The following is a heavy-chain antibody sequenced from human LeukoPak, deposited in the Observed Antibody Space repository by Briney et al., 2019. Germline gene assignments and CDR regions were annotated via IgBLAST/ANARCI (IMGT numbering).Heavy chain of an antibody. CDR2: INPNSGGT. D-gene: IGHD3-9*01. J-gene: IGHJ5*02. Sequence: ASVKVSCKASGYTFTGYYIHWVRQAPGQGLEWMGWINPNSGGTNYAQKFQGRVTMTRDTSISTAYMELSRLRSDDTAVYYCARDQGVDYDILTGYYNNWFDPWGQGTLVTVSS. CDR3: ARDQGVDYDILTGYYNNWFDP. V-gene: IGHV1-2*02. CDR1: GYTFTGYY.